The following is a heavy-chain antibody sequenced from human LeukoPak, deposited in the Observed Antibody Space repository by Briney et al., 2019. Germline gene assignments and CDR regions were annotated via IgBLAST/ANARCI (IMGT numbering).Heavy chain of an antibody. CDR1: GGSISSGDYY. Sequence: PSQTLSLTCTVSGGSISSGDYYWSCIRQPPGKGLEWFGYIYYSGSTYYNPSLKSRVTISVDTSKNQFSLKLSSVTAADTAVYYCARRYCSSTSCQLDYWGQGTLVTVSS. CDR3: ARRYCSSTSCQLDY. CDR2: IYYSGST. V-gene: IGHV4-30-4*01. J-gene: IGHJ4*02. D-gene: IGHD2-2*01.